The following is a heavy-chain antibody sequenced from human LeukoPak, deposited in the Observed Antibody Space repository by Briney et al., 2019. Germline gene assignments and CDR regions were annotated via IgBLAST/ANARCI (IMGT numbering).Heavy chain of an antibody. J-gene: IGHJ6*02. V-gene: IGHV1-2*06. D-gene: IGHD3-22*01. CDR2: INPNSGGT. CDR1: GYTFTGYY. Sequence: GSVKVSCKASGYTFTGYYMHWVRQAPGQGLEWMGRINPNSGGTNYAQKFQGRVTMTRDTSISTAYMELSRLRSDDTAVYYCAREEMIVVVITSYNYYGMDVWGQGTTVTVSS. CDR3: AREEMIVVVITSYNYYGMDV.